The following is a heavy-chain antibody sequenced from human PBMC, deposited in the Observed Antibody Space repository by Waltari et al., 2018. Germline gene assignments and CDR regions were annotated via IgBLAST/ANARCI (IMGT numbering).Heavy chain of an antibody. Sequence: QVRLQESGPGLVKPSETLSLTCEVPGGYMTSDHFWAWIRQPPGKGLEHIGSVYHTGSADYNASLKSRVTMSIDTSKNQFSMRLTSVTAADTAVYYCARRRSRWLRFFDFWGQGTLVTVSS. V-gene: IGHV4-38-2*01. CDR2: VYHTGSA. CDR3: ARRRSRWLRFFDF. J-gene: IGHJ4*02. CDR1: GGYMTSDHF. D-gene: IGHD5-12*01.